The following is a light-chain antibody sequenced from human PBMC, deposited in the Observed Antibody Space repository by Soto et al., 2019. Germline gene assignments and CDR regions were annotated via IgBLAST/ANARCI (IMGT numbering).Light chain of an antibody. CDR3: QQRSNWPWT. CDR1: QRVRNQ. Sequence: EMVLTQSPATLSFSPEERATLACRASQRVRNQLAWYQQKPGQAPRLLIYDSSNRATGLQGRFSGSGSGTDFTLTISSLEPEDFAVYYCQQRSNWPWTFGQGTKVAIK. V-gene: IGKV3-11*01. J-gene: IGKJ1*01. CDR2: DSS.